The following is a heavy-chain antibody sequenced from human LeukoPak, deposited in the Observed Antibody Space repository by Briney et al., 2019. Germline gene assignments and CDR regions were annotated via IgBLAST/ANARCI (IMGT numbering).Heavy chain of an antibody. J-gene: IGHJ4*02. V-gene: IGHV1-46*01. CDR3: ARRSGIAVAGAFDY. D-gene: IGHD6-19*01. Sequence: ASVKVSCKASGYSFTSHYMHWVRQAPGQGLEWMGLINPSGSSTLYAQKFQGRVTMTRDMSTTTDYMELSSLRSDDTAVYYCARRSGIAVAGAFDYWGQGTLVTVSS. CDR2: INPSGSST. CDR1: GYSFTSHY.